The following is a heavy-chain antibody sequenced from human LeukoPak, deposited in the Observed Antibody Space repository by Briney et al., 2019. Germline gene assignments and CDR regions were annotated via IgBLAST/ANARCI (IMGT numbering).Heavy chain of an antibody. V-gene: IGHV1-3*01. CDR1: GYTFSDYA. Sequence: ASVMVSCKAAGYTFSDYAMHWVRQAPGQRFEWMGWIDAGNGDTRYSQKFHGRVTITRDTSASTAYIELRSLRSEDTSMYYCARGSTSDWPLDHWGQETLVTISS. CDR2: IDAGNGDT. J-gene: IGHJ4*02. D-gene: IGHD2-2*01. CDR3: ARGSTSDWPLDH.